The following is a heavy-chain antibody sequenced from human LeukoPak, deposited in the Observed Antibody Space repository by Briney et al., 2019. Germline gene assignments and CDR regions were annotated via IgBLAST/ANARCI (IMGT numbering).Heavy chain of an antibody. D-gene: IGHD2-2*01. CDR3: ARGFTGWVTSPIDY. CDR2: ISSSSSYI. V-gene: IGHV3-21*01. CDR1: GFTFSSYS. J-gene: IGHJ4*02. Sequence: PGGSLRLSCAASGFTFSSYSMNWVRQAPGKGLEWVSSISSSSSYIYYADSMKGRFTISRDNAKNSLYLQMNSLRAEDTAVYFCARGFTGWVTSPIDYWGQGTLVTVSS.